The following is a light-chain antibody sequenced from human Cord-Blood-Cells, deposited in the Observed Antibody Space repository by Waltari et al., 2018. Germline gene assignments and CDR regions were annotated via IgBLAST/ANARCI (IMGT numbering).Light chain of an antibody. Sequence: QSALTQPASVSGSPGQSITIPCTGTSSDVGGYNYVSWSQQHPGKAPKLMIYDVSKRPSGVSNRFSGSKSGNTASLTISGLQAEDEADYYCSSYTSSSTPLWVFGGGTKLTVL. V-gene: IGLV2-14*01. J-gene: IGLJ3*02. CDR2: DVS. CDR3: SSYTSSSTPLWV. CDR1: SSDVGGYNY.